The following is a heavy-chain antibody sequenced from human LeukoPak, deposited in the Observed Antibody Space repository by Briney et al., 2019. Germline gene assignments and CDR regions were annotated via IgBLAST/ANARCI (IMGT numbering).Heavy chain of an antibody. CDR2: ISGSGGST. V-gene: IGHV3-23*01. D-gene: IGHD5-18*01. Sequence: GGSLRLSCAASGFTFSSYGMSWVRQAPGKGLEWVSAISGSGGSTYYADSVKGLLTISRDNSKNTLYLQMNSLRAEDTAVYYCAKGSGYSYGYADYWGQGTLVTVSS. J-gene: IGHJ4*02. CDR3: AKGSGYSYGYADY. CDR1: GFTFSSYG.